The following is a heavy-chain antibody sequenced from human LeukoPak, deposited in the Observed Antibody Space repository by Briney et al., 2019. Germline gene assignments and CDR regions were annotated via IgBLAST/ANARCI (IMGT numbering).Heavy chain of an antibody. J-gene: IGHJ4*02. CDR3: AKGHGDASGYYYFDS. CDR1: GFIFNNYG. V-gene: IGHV3-23*01. D-gene: IGHD3-22*01. Sequence: GGSLRLSCAASGFIFNNYGMSWVRQAPGKGLEWASAIRGNADTTYYADSVKGRFSIFRDNNKNMLYLQMNSLRVEDTAVYYCAKGHGDASGYYYFDSWGQGTLVTVSS. CDR2: IRGNADTT.